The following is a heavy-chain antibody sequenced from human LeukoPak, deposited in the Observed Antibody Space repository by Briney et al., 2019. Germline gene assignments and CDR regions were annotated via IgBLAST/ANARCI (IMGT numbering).Heavy chain of an antibody. CDR2: ISAYNGNT. D-gene: IGHD6-19*01. V-gene: IGHV1-18*01. Sequence: ASVTVSFKATGYTFTSYGISWVRQAPGQGLEWMGWISAYNGNTNYAQKLQGRVTMTTDTSTSTAYMELRSLRSDDTAVYYCARAGSGWYEDAFDIWGQGTMVTVSS. J-gene: IGHJ3*02. CDR3: ARAGSGWYEDAFDI. CDR1: GYTFTSYG.